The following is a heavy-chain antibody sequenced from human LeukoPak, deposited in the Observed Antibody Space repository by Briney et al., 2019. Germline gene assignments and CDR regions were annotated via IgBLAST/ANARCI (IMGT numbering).Heavy chain of an antibody. D-gene: IGHD3-10*01. J-gene: IGHJ6*03. CDR2: IYSGGST. CDR3: ASGSGSYRTPYYYMDV. Sequence: PGGSLRLSCAASGFTVSSNHMSWVRQAPGKGLEWVSVIYSGGSTYYADSVKGRFTISRDNSKNTLYLQMNNLRAEDTAVYYCASGSGSYRTPYYYMDVWGKGTTVTVSS. V-gene: IGHV3-53*01. CDR1: GFTVSSNH.